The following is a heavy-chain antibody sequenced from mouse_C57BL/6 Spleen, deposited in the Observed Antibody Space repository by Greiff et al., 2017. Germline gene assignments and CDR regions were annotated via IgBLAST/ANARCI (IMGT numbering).Heavy chain of an antibody. D-gene: IGHD1-1*01. CDR3: TRERKLYGSSYDDY. Sequence: VQLVESGAELVRPGASVTLSCKASGYTFTDYEMHWVKQTPVHGLEWIGAIDPETGGTAYNQKFKGKALLTADKSSSTAYMELRSLTSEDSAVYYCTRERKLYGSSYDDYWGQGTTLTVSS. V-gene: IGHV1-15*01. CDR2: IDPETGGT. CDR1: GYTFTDYE. J-gene: IGHJ2*01.